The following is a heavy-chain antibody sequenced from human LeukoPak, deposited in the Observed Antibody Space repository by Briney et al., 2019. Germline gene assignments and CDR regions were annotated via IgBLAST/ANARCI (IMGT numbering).Heavy chain of an antibody. V-gene: IGHV3-66*01. CDR1: GFTVSSNY. D-gene: IGHD3-22*01. CDR2: IYSGGST. Sequence: GGSLRLSCAASGFTVSSNYMSWVRQAPGKGLEWVSVIYSGGSTYYADSVKGRFTISRDNSKNTLYLQMNSLRAEDTAVYYCARDLGYYDSSGYFDIWGQGTMVTVSS. J-gene: IGHJ3*02. CDR3: ARDLGYYDSSGYFDI.